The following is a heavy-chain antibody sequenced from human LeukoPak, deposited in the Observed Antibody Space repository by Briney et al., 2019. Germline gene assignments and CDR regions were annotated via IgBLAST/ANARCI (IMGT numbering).Heavy chain of an antibody. Sequence: LETLSLTCAVYGGSFSGYYWSWIRQPPGKGLEWIGEINHSGSTNYNPSLKSRVTISVDTSKNQFSLKLSSVTAADTAVYYCARGLYCSGGSCYSGFDYWGQGTLVTVSS. V-gene: IGHV4-34*01. CDR3: ARGLYCSGGSCYSGFDY. D-gene: IGHD2-15*01. CDR2: INHSGST. J-gene: IGHJ4*02. CDR1: GGSFSGYY.